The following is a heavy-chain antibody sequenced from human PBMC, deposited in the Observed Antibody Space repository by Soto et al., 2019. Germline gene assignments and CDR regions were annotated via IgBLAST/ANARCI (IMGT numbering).Heavy chain of an antibody. Sequence: SDTLSLTCTVSGGSISSSSYYWGWIRQPPGKGLEWIGSIYYSGSTNYNPSLKSRVTISVDKSKNQFSLKLSSVTAADTAVYYCARVVVPAARDWGQGTLVTVSS. V-gene: IGHV4-39*07. CDR1: GGSISSSSYY. D-gene: IGHD2-2*01. J-gene: IGHJ4*02. CDR2: IYYSGST. CDR3: ARVVVPAARD.